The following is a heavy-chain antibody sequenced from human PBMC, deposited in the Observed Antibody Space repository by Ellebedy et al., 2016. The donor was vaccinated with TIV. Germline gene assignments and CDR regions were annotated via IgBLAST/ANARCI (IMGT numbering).Heavy chain of an antibody. V-gene: IGHV4-4*07. CDR3: ARGTFYDKEDYGMDV. CDR2: IYTSGST. Sequence: SETLSLTXTVSGGSISSYYWSWIRQPAGKGLEWIGRIYTSGSTNYNPSLKSRVTMSVDTSKNQFSPKLSSVTAADTAVYYCARGTFYDKEDYGMDVWGQGTTVTVSS. CDR1: GGSISSYY. J-gene: IGHJ6*02. D-gene: IGHD3-22*01.